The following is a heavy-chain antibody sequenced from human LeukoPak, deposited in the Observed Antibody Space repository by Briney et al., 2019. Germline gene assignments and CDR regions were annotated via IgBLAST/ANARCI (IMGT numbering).Heavy chain of an antibody. CDR2: IYYSGST. CDR3: ARDSGAAGAHY. CDR1: GGSISSGGYY. V-gene: IGHV4-31*03. D-gene: IGHD6-13*01. Sequence: SQTLSLTCTVSGGSISSGGYYWSWIRQHPGKGLEWIGYIYYSGSTYHNPSLKSRVTISVDTSKSQFSLKLSSVTVADTAAYYCARDSGAAGAHYWGQGTLVTVSS. J-gene: IGHJ4*02.